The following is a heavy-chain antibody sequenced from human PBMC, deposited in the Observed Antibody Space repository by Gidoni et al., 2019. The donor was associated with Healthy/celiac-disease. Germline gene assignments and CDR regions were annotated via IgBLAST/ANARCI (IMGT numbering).Heavy chain of an antibody. CDR3: AKPSEDYSSDFQH. V-gene: IGHV3-23*01. CDR1: GCTFSSYA. Sequence: EVQLLESGGGWVQPGGSLRLSCAASGCTFSSYAMSWVRQAPGKGLEWVSAISGSGGSTYYADSVKVRFTISRDNSKYTLYLQMNSLRAEDTAVYYCAKPSEDYSSDFQHWGQGTLVTVSS. CDR2: ISGSGGST. J-gene: IGHJ1*01. D-gene: IGHD4-4*01.